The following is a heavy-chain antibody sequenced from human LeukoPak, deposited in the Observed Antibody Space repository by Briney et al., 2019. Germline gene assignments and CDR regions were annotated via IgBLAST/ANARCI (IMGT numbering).Heavy chain of an antibody. V-gene: IGHV3-48*01. J-gene: IGHJ6*04. CDR2: ISSSSSTI. CDR3: ARDRCSSCPMDV. Sequence: GGSLRLSCAASGFTFSSYSMNWVRQAPGKGLEWVSYISSSSSTIYYADSVKGRFTISRDNAKNSLYLQMNGLRAEDTAVYYCARDRCSSCPMDVWGKGTTVSVSS. D-gene: IGHD6-13*01. CDR1: GFTFSSYS.